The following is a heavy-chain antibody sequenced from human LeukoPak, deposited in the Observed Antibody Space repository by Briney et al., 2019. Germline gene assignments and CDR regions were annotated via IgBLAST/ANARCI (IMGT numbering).Heavy chain of an antibody. J-gene: IGHJ6*02. V-gene: IGHV1-3*01. CDR3: ARVSEYYDISAGYYIADYYGMDV. D-gene: IGHD3-9*01. CDR1: GYTFTSYA. Sequence: ASVKVSCKASGYTFTSYAMHWVRQAPGQRLEWMGWINAGNGNTKYSQKFQGRVTITRDTSASTAYMELSSLRSEDTAVYYCARVSEYYDISAGYYIADYYGMDVWGQGTTVTVSS. CDR2: INAGNGNT.